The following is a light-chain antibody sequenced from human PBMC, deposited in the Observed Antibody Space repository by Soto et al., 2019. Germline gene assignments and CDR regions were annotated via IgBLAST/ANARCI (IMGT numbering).Light chain of an antibody. Sequence: AIRRPNPQSHFSPSPGDRATFICGAVRGIRRFLAWYQQKPGKAPKLLIYAASTLQSGVPSRFSGSGSGTDFTLTISCLQSEDFATYYCQQYYSYPWTFGQGTKVEIK. CDR2: AAS. J-gene: IGKJ1*01. CDR3: QQYYSYPWT. CDR1: RGIRRF. V-gene: IGKV1-8*01.